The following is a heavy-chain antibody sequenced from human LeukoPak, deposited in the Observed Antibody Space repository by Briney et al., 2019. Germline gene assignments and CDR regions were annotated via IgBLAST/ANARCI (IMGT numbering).Heavy chain of an antibody. J-gene: IGHJ3*02. V-gene: IGHV4-39*07. CDR3: ARDAAVTMADAFDI. D-gene: IGHD4-17*01. CDR2: IYYSGRT. Sequence: SETLSLTCTVSGGSISSHTHYWGWIRQPPGKGLEWIGSIYYSGRTYYNPSLKSRVTISMDTSKNQFSLKLSSVTAADTAVYYCARDAAVTMADAFDIWGQGTMVTVSS. CDR1: GGSISSHTHY.